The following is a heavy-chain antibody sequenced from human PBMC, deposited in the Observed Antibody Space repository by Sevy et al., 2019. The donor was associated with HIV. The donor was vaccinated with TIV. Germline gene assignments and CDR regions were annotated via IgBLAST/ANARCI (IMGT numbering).Heavy chain of an antibody. CDR2: ISYDGSNK. D-gene: IGHD3-22*01. Sequence: GGSLRLSCAASGFTFSSYAMHWVRQAPGKGLEWVAVISYDGSNKYYADSVKGRFTISRDNSKNTLYLQMNSLRAEDTAGYYCARDPYYYDSSAQGGAFDIWGQGTMVTVSS. CDR1: GFTFSSYA. J-gene: IGHJ3*02. CDR3: ARDPYYYDSSAQGGAFDI. V-gene: IGHV3-30-3*01.